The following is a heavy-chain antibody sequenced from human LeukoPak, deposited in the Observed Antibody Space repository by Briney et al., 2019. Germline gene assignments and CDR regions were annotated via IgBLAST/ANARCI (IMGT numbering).Heavy chain of an antibody. CDR3: AKDTVAARSGLDY. Sequence: GGSLRLSCAASGFTVSSNYMSWVRQAPGKGLEWVSVIYSGGSTYYADSVKGRFTISRDNSKNTLYLQMSSLRAEDTAVYYCAKDTVAARSGLDYWGQGTLVTVSS. J-gene: IGHJ4*02. CDR1: GFTVSSNY. CDR2: IYSGGST. V-gene: IGHV3-53*01. D-gene: IGHD6-6*01.